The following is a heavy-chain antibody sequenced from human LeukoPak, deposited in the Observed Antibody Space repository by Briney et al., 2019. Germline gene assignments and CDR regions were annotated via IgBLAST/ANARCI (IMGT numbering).Heavy chain of an antibody. Sequence: ASVKVSCKASGGTFSSYAISWVRQAPGQGLEWMGRIIPILGTANYAQKFQGRVTITADKSTSTAYMELSSLRSEDTAVYYCTREGPYGSGSLPYDYYYYYGMDVWGQGTTVTVSS. J-gene: IGHJ6*02. CDR1: GGTFSSYA. CDR3: TREGPYGSGSLPYDYYYYYGMDV. V-gene: IGHV1-69*04. CDR2: IIPILGTA. D-gene: IGHD3-10*01.